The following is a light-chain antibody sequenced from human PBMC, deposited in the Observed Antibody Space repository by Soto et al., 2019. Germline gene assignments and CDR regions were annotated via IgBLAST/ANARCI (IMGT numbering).Light chain of an antibody. CDR2: GSS. CDR1: QTVSGNY. V-gene: IGKV3-20*01. J-gene: IGKJ2*01. Sequence: EIVLTQSPGILTLSPGERATLSCRASQTVSGNYLAWYQQKPGQSPRLLIYGSSDRATGIPDRFSGSGSGTDFTLTINRVEPEDFAVYYCQQYGSSPPYTFGQGTTLEI. CDR3: QQYGSSPPYT.